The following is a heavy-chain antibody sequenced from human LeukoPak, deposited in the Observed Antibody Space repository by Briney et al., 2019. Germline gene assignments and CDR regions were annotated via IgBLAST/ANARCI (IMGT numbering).Heavy chain of an antibody. V-gene: IGHV4-61*02. CDR2: IYTSGST. D-gene: IGHD6-19*01. CDR3: ARDYSSGLRDY. J-gene: IGHJ4*02. Sequence: SETLSLTCTVSGGSISSGSYYWSWIRQPAGKGLEWIGRIYTSGSTNYNPSLKSRVTISVVTSKNQFSLKLSSVTAADTAVYYCARDYSSGLRDYWGQGTLVTVSS. CDR1: GGSISSGSYY.